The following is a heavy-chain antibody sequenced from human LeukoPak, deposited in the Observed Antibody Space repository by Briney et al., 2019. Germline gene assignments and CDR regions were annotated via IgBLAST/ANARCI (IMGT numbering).Heavy chain of an antibody. J-gene: IGHJ5*02. V-gene: IGHV3-74*01. Sequence: GGSLRLSCAASGFTFSSYWMHWVRQAPGKGLVWVSRINSDGSSTSYADSVKGRFTFSRDNAKNTLYLQMNSLRAEDTAVYYCARDRRIAAAGGFDPWGQGTLVTVSS. CDR3: ARDRRIAAAGGFDP. CDR2: INSDGSST. CDR1: GFTFSSYW. D-gene: IGHD6-13*01.